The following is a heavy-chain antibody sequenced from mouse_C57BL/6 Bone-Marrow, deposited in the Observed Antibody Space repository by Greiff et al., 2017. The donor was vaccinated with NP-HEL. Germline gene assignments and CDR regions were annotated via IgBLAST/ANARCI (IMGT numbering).Heavy chain of an antibody. J-gene: IGHJ2*01. Sequence: QVQLQQPGAELVKPGASVKLSCKASGYAFSSSWMNWVKQRPGKGLEWIGRIYPGDGDTNYNGKFKGKATLTADKSSSTAYMQLSSLTSEDSAVYFCARGGATVPYYFDYWGQGTTLTVSS. CDR2: IYPGDGDT. CDR1: GYAFSSSW. V-gene: IGHV1-82*01. D-gene: IGHD1-1*01. CDR3: ARGGATVPYYFDY.